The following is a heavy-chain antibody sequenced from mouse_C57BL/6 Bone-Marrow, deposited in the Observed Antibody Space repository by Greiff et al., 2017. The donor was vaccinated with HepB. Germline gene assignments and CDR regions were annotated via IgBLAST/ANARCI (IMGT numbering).Heavy chain of an antibody. CDR3: ARVGGYYYYYAMDY. J-gene: IGHJ4*01. V-gene: IGHV3-6*01. CDR1: GYSITSGYY. Sequence: EVKLQESGPGLVKPSQSLSLTCSVTGYSITSGYYWNWIRQFPGNKLEWMGYISYDGSNNYNPSLKNRISITRDTSKNQFFLKLNSVTTEDTATYYCARVGGYYYYYAMDYWGQGTSVTVSS. D-gene: IGHD2-3*01. CDR2: ISYDGSN.